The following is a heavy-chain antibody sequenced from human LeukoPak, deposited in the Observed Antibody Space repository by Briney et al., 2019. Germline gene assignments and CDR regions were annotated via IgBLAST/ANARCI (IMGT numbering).Heavy chain of an antibody. CDR2: ISSSGSTI. CDR3: ARPSRPYRSTEYFQH. D-gene: IGHD6-13*01. CDR1: GFTFSSYE. V-gene: IGHV3-48*03. J-gene: IGHJ1*01. Sequence: GGSLRLSCAASGFTFSSYEMNWVRQVPGKGLEWISYISSSGSTIYYADSVKGRFTISRDNAKNSLYLQMNSLRAEDTAVYYCARPSRPYRSTEYFQHWGQGTLVIVSS.